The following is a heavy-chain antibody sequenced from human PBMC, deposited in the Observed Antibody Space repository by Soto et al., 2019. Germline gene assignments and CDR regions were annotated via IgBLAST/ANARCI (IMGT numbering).Heavy chain of an antibody. CDR1: GFTFSNYH. J-gene: IGHJ4*02. CDR2: IETTAVNL. Sequence: QVNLVESGGGLVQPGGSLRLSCAASGFTFSNYHMTWIRQIPGKGPEWLSHIETTAVNLKYADSVKGRFTISRDNAKNSLYLQMNNLRAEDTAIYYCAREDYYFIDYWGQGTLVIVSS. D-gene: IGHD3-10*01. CDR3: AREDYYFIDY. V-gene: IGHV3-11*04.